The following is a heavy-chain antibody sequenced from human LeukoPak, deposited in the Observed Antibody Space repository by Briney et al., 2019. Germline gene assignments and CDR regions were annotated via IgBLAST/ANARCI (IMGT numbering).Heavy chain of an antibody. CDR1: GFTFSSYS. D-gene: IGHD6-19*01. CDR3: ARADSVAPDY. CDR2: IYSGGST. Sequence: GGSLRLSCAASGFTFSSYSMNWVRQAPGKGLEWVSVIYSGGSTYYADSVKGRFTISRDNSKNTLYLQMNSLRAEDTAVYYCARADSVAPDYWGQGTLVTVSS. V-gene: IGHV3-66*01. J-gene: IGHJ4*02.